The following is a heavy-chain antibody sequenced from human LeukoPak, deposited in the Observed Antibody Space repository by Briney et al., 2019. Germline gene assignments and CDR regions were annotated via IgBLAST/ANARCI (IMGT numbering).Heavy chain of an antibody. CDR1: GCSFSNYA. J-gene: IGHJ4*02. CDR3: ARARDYYDSSGFDY. V-gene: IGHV3-23*01. D-gene: IGHD3-22*01. CDR2: IRGGGET. Sequence: PGGSLRLSCAASGCSFSNYAMSWVRQAPARGPEWVSSIRGGGETFYADSVTGRFTISRDNSKNTLYLQMNSLRAEATAVYYCARARDYYDSSGFDYWGQGTLVTVSS.